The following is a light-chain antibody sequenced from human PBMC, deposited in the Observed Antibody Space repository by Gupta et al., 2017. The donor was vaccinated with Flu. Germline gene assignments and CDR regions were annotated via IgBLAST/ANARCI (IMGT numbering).Light chain of an antibody. V-gene: IGKV3-15*01. CDR2: DTV. J-gene: IGKJ1*01. CDR3: QQFHNWPQT. Sequence: VVLTQSPGTLSVSPGERATLSCRASQYINTNLAWYQQKPGQAPRLIIFDTVTRAAGIPARFSGCGSGTEFTLTISSLQSEDFGIYYCQQFHNWPQTFGQGTKVEIK. CDR1: QYINTN.